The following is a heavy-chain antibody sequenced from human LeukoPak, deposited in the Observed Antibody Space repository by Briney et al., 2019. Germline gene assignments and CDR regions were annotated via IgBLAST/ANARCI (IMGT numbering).Heavy chain of an antibody. CDR1: GGSISSYY. D-gene: IGHD2-15*01. V-gene: IGHV4-59*01. CDR2: IYYSGST. Sequence: SETLSLTCTVSGGSISSYYWSWIRQPPGKGLEWIGYIYYSGSTNYNPSLKSRVTISVDTSKNQFSLKLSSVTAADTAVYYCARTVGYCSGGSCYTFDYWGQGTLVTVSS. CDR3: ARTVGYCSGGSCYTFDY. J-gene: IGHJ4*02.